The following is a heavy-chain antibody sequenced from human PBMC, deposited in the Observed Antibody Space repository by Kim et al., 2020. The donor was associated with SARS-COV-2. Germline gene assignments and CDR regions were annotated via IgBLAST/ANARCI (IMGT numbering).Heavy chain of an antibody. CDR3: TRALVDYYGSGSYRVGYGMDV. Sequence: GGSLRLSCTASGFTFGDYAMSWFRQAPGKGLEWVGFIRSKAYGGTTEYAASVKGRFTISTDDSKSIAYLQMNSLKTEDTAVYYCTRALVDYYGSGSYRVGYGMDVWGQGTTVTVSS. CDR2: IRSKAYGGTT. J-gene: IGHJ6*02. V-gene: IGHV3-49*03. D-gene: IGHD3-10*01. CDR1: GFTFGDYA.